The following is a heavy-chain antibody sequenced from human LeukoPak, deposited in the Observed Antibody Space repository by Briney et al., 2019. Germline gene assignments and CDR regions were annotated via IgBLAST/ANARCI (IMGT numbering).Heavy chain of an antibody. CDR1: GYTFTGYF. D-gene: IGHD3-10*01. CDR3: ARGSYYGSGSSDY. J-gene: IGHJ4*02. Sequence: ASVKVSCKASGYTFTGYFMHWVRQAPGQGLEWMGWINPNSGGTNYAQNFQGRVTMTRDTSISTAYMELSRLRSDDTAVYYCARGSYYGSGSSDYWGQGTLVTVSS. V-gene: IGHV1-2*02. CDR2: INPNSGGT.